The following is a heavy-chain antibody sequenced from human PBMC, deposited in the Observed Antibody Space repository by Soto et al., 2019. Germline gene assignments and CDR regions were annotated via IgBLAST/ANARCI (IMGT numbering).Heavy chain of an antibody. CDR1: GDSVSSSSVT. D-gene: IGHD3-22*01. V-gene: IGHV6-1*01. CDR2: TYYRSKWYN. J-gene: IGHJ3*01. Sequence: SQTLSLTCAISGDSVSSSSVTWNWIRQSPSRGLEWLGRTYYRSKWYNDYAESVKSRITINPDTSKNSLYLQMNSLRAEDTAVYYCARGDYHDTSGPFSDAFDVWGQGTMVTVSS. CDR3: ARGDYHDTSGPFSDAFDV.